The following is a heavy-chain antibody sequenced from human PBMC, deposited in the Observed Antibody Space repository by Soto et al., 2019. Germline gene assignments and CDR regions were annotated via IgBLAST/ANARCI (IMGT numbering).Heavy chain of an antibody. D-gene: IGHD2-15*01. CDR1: GYTFTGYY. Sequence: QVQLVQSGAEVKKPGASVKVSCKASGYTFTGYYMHWVRQAPGQGLEWMGWINPNSGGTNYAQKFQGWVTMTRDTSISTAYMELSRLRSDDTDVYYCARDGGGGYCSGGSCYYYYYMDVWGKGTTVTVSS. CDR2: INPNSGGT. V-gene: IGHV1-2*04. CDR3: ARDGGGGYCSGGSCYYYYYMDV. J-gene: IGHJ6*03.